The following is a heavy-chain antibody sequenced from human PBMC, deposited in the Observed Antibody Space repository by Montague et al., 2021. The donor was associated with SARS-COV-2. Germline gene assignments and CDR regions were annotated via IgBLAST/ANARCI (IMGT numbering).Heavy chain of an antibody. Sequence: SETLSLTCTVSNASITTSNWWTWVRQAPGKGLEWVGEIHHSGTLNYNPSLKSRVTISVDTSKNHFSLNLNSVTAADTALYFCARRICITVFRGVPLTTHSLESWGQGIMVTVSS. CDR3: ARRICITVFRGVPLTTHSLES. V-gene: IGHV4/OR15-8*01. D-gene: IGHD3-10*01. CDR1: NASITTSNW. J-gene: IGHJ4*02. CDR2: IHHSGTL.